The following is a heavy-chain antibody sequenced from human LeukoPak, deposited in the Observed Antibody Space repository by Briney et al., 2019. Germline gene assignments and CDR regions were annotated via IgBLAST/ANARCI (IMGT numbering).Heavy chain of an antibody. J-gene: IGHJ4*02. CDR1: GYTFTGYY. CDR2: INPNSGGT. CDR3: ARDLKQLVLFPDY. D-gene: IGHD6-13*01. Sequence: ASVKVSCKASGYTFTGYYMHWVRQAPGQGLEWMGRINPNSGGTNYAQKFQGRVTMTRDTSISTAYMELSRLGSDDTAVYYCARDLKQLVLFPDYWGQGTLVTVSS. V-gene: IGHV1-2*06.